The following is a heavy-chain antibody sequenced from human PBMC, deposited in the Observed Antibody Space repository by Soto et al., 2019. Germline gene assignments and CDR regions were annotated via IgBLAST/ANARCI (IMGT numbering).Heavy chain of an antibody. D-gene: IGHD6-13*01. CDR1: GFTFSSFA. Sequence: EVQLLESGGGLVQPGGSLRLSCAASGFTFSSFAMTWVRQAPGEGLEWVSSISSSGETTYYSDSEKGRFTISRDISKNMVYLQMTSLRAEDTAVYFCVQDWTGNSCPCMVVWGQGTTVTVSS. CDR3: VQDWTGNSCPCMVV. CDR2: ISSSGETT. J-gene: IGHJ6*02. V-gene: IGHV3-23*01.